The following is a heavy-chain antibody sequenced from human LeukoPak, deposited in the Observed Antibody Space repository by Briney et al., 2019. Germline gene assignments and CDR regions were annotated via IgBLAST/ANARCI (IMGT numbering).Heavy chain of an antibody. CDR2: IYYSGST. CDR3: ARTHIVATSLFDY. CDR1: GGPISSGGYY. V-gene: IGHV4-31*03. J-gene: IGHJ4*02. Sequence: SQTLSLTCTVSGGPISSGGYYWSWIRQHPGKGLEWIGYIYYSGSTYYNPSLKSRVTISVDTSKNQFSLKLSSVTAADTAVYYCARTHIVATSLFDYWGQGTLVTVSS. D-gene: IGHD5-12*01.